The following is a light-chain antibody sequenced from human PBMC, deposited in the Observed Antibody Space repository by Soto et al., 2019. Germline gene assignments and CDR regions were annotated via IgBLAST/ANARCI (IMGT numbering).Light chain of an antibody. CDR3: QQYDILPIP. J-gene: IGKJ5*01. Sequence: DIQMTHSPSTLSGSVGDRVTITCRASQTISSWLAWYQQKPGKAPNLLIYEASNLEIGVPSRFSGSGSGTHFTFTISSLQTEDIGTYYCQQYDILPIPFGRGTRLEIK. V-gene: IGKV1-33*01. CDR1: QTISSW. CDR2: EAS.